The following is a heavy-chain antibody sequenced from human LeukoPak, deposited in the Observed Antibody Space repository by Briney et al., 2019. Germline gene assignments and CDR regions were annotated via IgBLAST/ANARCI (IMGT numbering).Heavy chain of an antibody. V-gene: IGHV4-59*08. D-gene: IGHD6-13*01. CDR3: ARRRRIAAAGTDAFDI. CDR2: IYYSGST. J-gene: IGHJ3*02. Sequence: SETLSLTCTVSGGSISGYYWVWIRQPPGKGLEWIGYIYYSGSTNYNPSLKSRVTISVDTSKNQFSLKLSSATAADTAIYYCARRRRIAAAGTDAFDIWGQGTMVTVSS. CDR1: GGSISGYY.